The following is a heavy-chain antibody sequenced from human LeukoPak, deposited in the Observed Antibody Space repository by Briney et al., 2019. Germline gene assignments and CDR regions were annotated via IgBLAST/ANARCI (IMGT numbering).Heavy chain of an antibody. Sequence: ASVKVSCKVSGYTLTELSMHWVRQAPGKGLEWVGGFHPEDGDTIYAQKFQGRVTMTEDTSTDTAYMELSSLRSEDTAVYYCENYGGYMLFDYWGQGTLVTVSS. CDR2: FHPEDGDT. CDR1: GYTLTELS. CDR3: ENYGGYMLFDY. V-gene: IGHV1-24*01. J-gene: IGHJ4*02. D-gene: IGHD5-12*01.